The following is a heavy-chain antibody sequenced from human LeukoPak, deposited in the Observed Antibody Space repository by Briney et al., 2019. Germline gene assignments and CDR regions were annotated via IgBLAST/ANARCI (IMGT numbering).Heavy chain of an antibody. CDR1: GGSVSSGSYY. Sequence: SETLSLTCAVSGGSVSSGSYYWSWIRQPAGKGLEWIGRIYIGESTNYNPSLKSRVTISVDTSKNQFSLKLSSVTAADTAVYYCARVRTDDYGDYVGNYVDYWGQGTLVTVSS. D-gene: IGHD4-17*01. CDR2: IYIGEST. V-gene: IGHV4-61*10. CDR3: ARVRTDDYGDYVGNYVDY. J-gene: IGHJ4*02.